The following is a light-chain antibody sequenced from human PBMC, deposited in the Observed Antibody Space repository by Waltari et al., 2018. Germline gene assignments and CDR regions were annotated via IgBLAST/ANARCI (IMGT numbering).Light chain of an antibody. V-gene: IGLV7-46*01. CDR1: TGAVTSGHN. CDR2: DTS. Sequence: QAVVTQEPSVTVSPGGTVTLTCGSSTGAVTSGHNPYWLQQRPGQAPRTLIYDTSNKHFWTPARFSGSLLGGKAALTLSGAQPEDEADYYCLLSYSGAYWVFGGGTK. J-gene: IGLJ3*02. CDR3: LLSYSGAYWV.